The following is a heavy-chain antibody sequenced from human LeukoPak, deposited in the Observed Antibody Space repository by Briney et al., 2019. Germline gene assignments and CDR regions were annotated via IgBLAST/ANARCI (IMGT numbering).Heavy chain of an antibody. V-gene: IGHV1-3*01. Sequence: ASVKVSCKASGYTITSYAMHWVRQAPGQRLEWMGWINAGNGNTKYSQKFQGRVTITRDTSASTAYMELSSLRSEDTAVYYCARDDILTGYYNTFDYWGQGTLVTVSS. D-gene: IGHD3-9*01. J-gene: IGHJ4*02. CDR1: GYTITSYA. CDR3: ARDDILTGYYNTFDY. CDR2: INAGNGNT.